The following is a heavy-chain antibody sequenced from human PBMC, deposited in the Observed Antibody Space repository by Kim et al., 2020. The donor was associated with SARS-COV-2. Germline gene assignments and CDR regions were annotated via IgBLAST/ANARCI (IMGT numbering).Heavy chain of an antibody. CDR3: ARDAAGNYDSSGMG. J-gene: IGHJ4*02. Sequence: GGSLRLSCAASGFTFSSYGMHWVRQAPGKGLEWVAVIWYDGSNKYYADSVKGRFTISRDNSKNTLYLQMNSLRAEDTAVYYCARDAAGNYDSSGMGWGQGTLVTVSS. CDR1: GFTFSSYG. V-gene: IGHV3-33*08. D-gene: IGHD3-22*01. CDR2: IWYDGSNK.